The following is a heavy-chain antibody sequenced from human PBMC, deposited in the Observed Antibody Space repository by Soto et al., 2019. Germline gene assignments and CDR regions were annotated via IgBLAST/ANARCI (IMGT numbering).Heavy chain of an antibody. CDR2: IYYSGST. D-gene: IGHD3-22*01. CDR3: ARVGDYDKGY. J-gene: IGHJ4*02. Sequence: SETLSLTCTVCGGSISSVGYYWSWIRQHPGKGLEWIGYIYYSGSTYYNPSLKSRVTISVDTSKNQFSLKLSSVTAADTAVYYCARVGDYDKGYWGQGTLVTVSS. V-gene: IGHV4-31*03. CDR1: GGSISSVGYY.